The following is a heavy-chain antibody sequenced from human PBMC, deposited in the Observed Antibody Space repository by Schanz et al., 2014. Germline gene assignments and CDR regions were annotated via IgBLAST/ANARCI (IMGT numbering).Heavy chain of an antibody. CDR3: AKEDRNHNSDYVY. D-gene: IGHD3-22*01. CDR1: GFTFSTYG. CDR2: IRYDGSNK. Sequence: VQLVESGGGLVQPGGSLRLSCAASGFTFSTYGMHWVRQAPGKGLEWVAFIRYDGSNKYYADSVKGRFTISRDDSKNTLYLQMNSLRPEDTAVYYCAKEDRNHNSDYVYWGQGTLVTVSS. V-gene: IGHV3-30*02. J-gene: IGHJ4*02.